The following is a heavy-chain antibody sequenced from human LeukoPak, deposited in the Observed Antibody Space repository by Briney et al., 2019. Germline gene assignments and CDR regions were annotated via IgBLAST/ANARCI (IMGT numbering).Heavy chain of an antibody. CDR1: GGTFSSYA. V-gene: IGHV1-69*05. CDR2: IIPIFGTA. Sequence: SVKVSCKAPGGTFSSYAISWVRQAPGQGLEWMGGIIPIFGTANYAQKFQGRVTITTDESTSTAYMELSSLRSEDTAVYYYASASESRSDPGRPYYFDYWGQGTLVTVSS. CDR3: ASASESRSDPGRPYYFDY. J-gene: IGHJ4*02. D-gene: IGHD6-6*01.